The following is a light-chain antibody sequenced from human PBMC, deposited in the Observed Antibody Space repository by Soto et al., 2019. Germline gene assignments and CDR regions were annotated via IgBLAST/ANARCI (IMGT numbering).Light chain of an antibody. CDR3: SAWDDSLRGRV. CDR1: SSNIVTNT. Sequence: QSVLTQPPSASETPGQRVTISCSGSSSNIVTNTVNWYQQLPGTAPKLLIYSNDQRPSGVPDRISGSKSGTSASLAISGLQSEDEADYYCSAWDDSLRGRVFGGGTQLTVL. V-gene: IGLV1-44*01. J-gene: IGLJ2*01. CDR2: SND.